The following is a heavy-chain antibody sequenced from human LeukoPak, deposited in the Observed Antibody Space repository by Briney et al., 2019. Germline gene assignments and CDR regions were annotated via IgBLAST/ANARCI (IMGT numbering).Heavy chain of an antibody. D-gene: IGHD6-6*01. J-gene: IGHJ4*02. Sequence: SESLSLTCTVSGGSISSSSYYWGWIRQPPGKGLEWIGSIYYSGSTYYNPSLKSRVTISVDTSKNQFSLKLSSVTAADTAVYYCARRAGIGYSSSSVDYWGQGTLVTVSS. CDR2: IYYSGST. CDR3: ARRAGIGYSSSSVDY. V-gene: IGHV4-39*01. CDR1: GGSISSSSYY.